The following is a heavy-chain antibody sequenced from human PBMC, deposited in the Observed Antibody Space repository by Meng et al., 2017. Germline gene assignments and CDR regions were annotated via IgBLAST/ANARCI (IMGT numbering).Heavy chain of an antibody. J-gene: IGHJ4*02. CDR3: AKGRILSFF. CDR2: ISGSGGST. Sequence: GESLKISCVASGFTFSSYAMSWVRQAPGKGLEWVSAISGSGGSTYYADSVKGRFTISRDNSKNTLYLQMNSLRAEDTAVYYCAKGRILSFFWGQGTLVTVSS. CDR1: GFTFSSYA. D-gene: IGHD3/OR15-3a*01. V-gene: IGHV3-23*01.